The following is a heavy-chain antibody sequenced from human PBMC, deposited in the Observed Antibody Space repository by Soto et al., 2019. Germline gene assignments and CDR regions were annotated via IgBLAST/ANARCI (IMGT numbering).Heavy chain of an antibody. CDR3: ARKNSVAGTSLGY. Sequence: HVHLVETGAEVKEPGASVKVSCKASGYTFTSYNINWVRQATGQGLEWMGWMDPNSGNTGYAQNFQGTVTMTRNTSISTAYMELSSLRSEDTAVYYCARKNSVAGTSLGYWGQGTLVTVSS. J-gene: IGHJ4*02. V-gene: IGHV1-8*01. CDR1: GYTFTSYN. CDR2: MDPNSGNT. D-gene: IGHD6-19*01.